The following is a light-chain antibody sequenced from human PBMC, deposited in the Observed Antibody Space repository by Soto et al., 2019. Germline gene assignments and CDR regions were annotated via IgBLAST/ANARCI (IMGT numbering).Light chain of an antibody. CDR1: XSXXXSXGXXY. J-gene: IGKJ3*01. V-gene: IGKV2-28*01. CDR2: LGS. Sequence: DIVMTQSPLSLPVTPGEPASISCRSSXSXXXSXGXXYLDWYLQKPGQSPQLLIYLGSNRASGVPDRFSGSGSGTDXTLXIXXVXXXXVXVXXXXXXLETPNFGPGTKVDIK. CDR3: XXXLETPN.